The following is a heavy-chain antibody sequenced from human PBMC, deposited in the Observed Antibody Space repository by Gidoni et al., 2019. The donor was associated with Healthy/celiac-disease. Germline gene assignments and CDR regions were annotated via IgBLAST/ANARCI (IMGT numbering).Heavy chain of an antibody. CDR3: ATGAAASASRNY. D-gene: IGHD6-25*01. CDR1: GYTLTELS. J-gene: IGHJ4*02. Sequence: QVQLVQSADAVKKPGASGKVPCKVSGYTLTELSMHWVRPAPGKGLAWVGVVHHEDGGRIYAQKFHSRVIMTEDTSSDTAYIVLSSLMSEDTAAYYCATGAAASASRNYWGQGTLVTVSS. CDR2: VHHEDGGR. V-gene: IGHV1-24*01.